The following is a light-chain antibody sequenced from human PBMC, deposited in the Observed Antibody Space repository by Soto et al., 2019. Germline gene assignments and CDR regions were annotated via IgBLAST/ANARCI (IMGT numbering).Light chain of an antibody. CDR2: WAS. CDR3: QQYYTTPLT. V-gene: IGKV4-1*01. Sequence: DIVMTQSPDSLTVSLGEMGTINCKSSQSVLYSSNNNNYLAWYQQKPGQPPKLLFYWASTRESGVPDRFSGTKSGTEFTLTINSLQAKDVAVYYCQQYYTTPLTFGGGTKVEIK. CDR1: QSVLYSSNNNNY. J-gene: IGKJ4*01.